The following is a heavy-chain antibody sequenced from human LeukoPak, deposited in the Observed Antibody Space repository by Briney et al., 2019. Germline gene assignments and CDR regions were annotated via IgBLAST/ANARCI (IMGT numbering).Heavy chain of an antibody. CDR3: AKDRIAAAGAKGGWFDP. CDR2: ISASGGGT. V-gene: IGHV3-23*01. CDR1: GFTFNSYA. Sequence: PGGSLRLSCAASGFTFNSYAMNWVRQAPGKGLEWVSGISASGGGTYYADSVKGRFTISRDNSKNTLYLQMGSLRAEDTAIYYCAKDRIAAAGAKGGWFDPWGQGTLVTVSS. D-gene: IGHD6-13*01. J-gene: IGHJ5*02.